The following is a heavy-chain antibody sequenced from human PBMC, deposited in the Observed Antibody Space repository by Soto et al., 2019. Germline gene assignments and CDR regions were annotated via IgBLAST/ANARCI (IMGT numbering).Heavy chain of an antibody. CDR2: ISYDGSNK. CDR3: AKEYYYDSSGFDY. CDR1: GFTFSSYG. D-gene: IGHD3-22*01. Sequence: GGSLRLSCAASGFTFSSYGMHWVRQAPGKGLEWVAVISYDGSNKYYADSVKGRFTISRDNSKNTLYLQMNSLRAEDTAVYYCAKEYYYDSSGFDYWGQGTMVTVSS. V-gene: IGHV3-30*18. J-gene: IGHJ4*02.